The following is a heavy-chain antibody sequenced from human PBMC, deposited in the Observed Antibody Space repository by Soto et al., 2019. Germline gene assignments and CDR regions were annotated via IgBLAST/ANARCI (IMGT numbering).Heavy chain of an antibody. CDR1: GFSVSSKY. J-gene: IGHJ4*02. V-gene: IGHV3-53*01. CDR3: ARERDSTGYILGY. CDR2: IYSCGST. D-gene: IGHD3-22*01. Sequence: EEQLVESGGGLIQPGGSLRLSCVVSGFSVSSKYMTWVRQAPGKGLEWVSVIYSCGSTYYADSVKGRFTISRDNSKNTLYLQMNSLRADDTAVYYCARERDSTGYILGYWGQGTLVTVSS.